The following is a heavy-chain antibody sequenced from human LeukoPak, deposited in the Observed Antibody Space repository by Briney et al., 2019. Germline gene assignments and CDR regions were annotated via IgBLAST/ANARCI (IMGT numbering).Heavy chain of an antibody. CDR2: ISSSSSYI. J-gene: IGHJ4*02. Sequence: KPGGSLRLSCAASGFTFSSYSMNWVRQAPGKGLEWVSSISSSSSYIYYADSVKGRFTISRDNAKNSLYLQMNSLRAEDTAVYYCARVTDNYGSGSYSDYWGQGTLVTVSS. CDR1: GFTFSSYS. CDR3: ARVTDNYGSGSYSDY. V-gene: IGHV3-21*01. D-gene: IGHD3-10*01.